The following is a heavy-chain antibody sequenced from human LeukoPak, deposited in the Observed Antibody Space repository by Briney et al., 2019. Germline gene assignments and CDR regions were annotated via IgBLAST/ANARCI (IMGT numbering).Heavy chain of an antibody. CDR2: ISSGSTYT. J-gene: IGHJ4*02. CDR3: VRGDWYFES. V-gene: IGHV3-11*06. Sequence: NPGGSLRLSCEVSEFTVSSNYMSWVRQAPGKGLEWVSYISSGSTYTNYADSVKGRSTISRDNAKNSLYLQMNSLRAEDTAVYFCVRGDWYFESWGQGTLVTVSS. D-gene: IGHD2-21*01. CDR1: EFTVSSNY.